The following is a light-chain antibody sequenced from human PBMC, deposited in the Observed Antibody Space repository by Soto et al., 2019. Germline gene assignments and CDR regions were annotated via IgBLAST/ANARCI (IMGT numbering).Light chain of an antibody. CDR3: SSYTSGSTYV. J-gene: IGLJ1*01. CDR2: EVN. V-gene: IGLV2-14*01. CDR1: SRDVRGHNY. Sequence: QSLVTQPAPGSWSPGQSIPISCTGTSRDVRGHNYVSWYQQHPGKAPKLMIYEVNTRPSGVSNRFSGSKSGNTASLTISGLQAEDEADYYCSSYTSGSTYVFGTGTKVTVL.